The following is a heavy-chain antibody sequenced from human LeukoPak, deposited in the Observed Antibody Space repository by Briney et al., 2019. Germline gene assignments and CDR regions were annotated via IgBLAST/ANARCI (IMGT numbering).Heavy chain of an antibody. CDR2: IYTSGGT. J-gene: IGHJ6*02. CDR3: ARQIWSGYYTDYYYYGMDV. V-gene: IGHV4-4*07. D-gene: IGHD3-3*01. Sequence: PSETLSLTCTVSGGSISSYYWSWIRQPAGKGLEWIGRIYTSGGTNYNPSLKSRVTMSVDTSNNQLSLQLKSVTAADAAVYYCARQIWSGYYTDYYYYGMDVWGQGTTVTVS. CDR1: GGSISSYY.